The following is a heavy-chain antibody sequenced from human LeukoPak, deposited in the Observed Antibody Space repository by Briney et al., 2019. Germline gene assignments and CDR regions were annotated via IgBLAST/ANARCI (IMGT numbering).Heavy chain of an antibody. V-gene: IGHV3-48*04. CDR3: AGGPDIVLLPAAIPFDP. J-gene: IGHJ5*02. Sequence: PGGSLRLSCAASGFTFSSYSMNWVRQAPGKGLEWVSYISSSSSTIYYADSVKGRFTISRDNAKNSLYLQLNSLKAEDTAVYYCAGGPDIVLLPAAIPFDPWGQGTLVTVSS. CDR2: ISSSSSTI. D-gene: IGHD2-2*01. CDR1: GFTFSSYS.